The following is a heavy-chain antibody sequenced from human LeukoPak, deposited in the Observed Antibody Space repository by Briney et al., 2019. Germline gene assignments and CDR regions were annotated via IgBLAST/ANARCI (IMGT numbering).Heavy chain of an antibody. Sequence: GGSLRLSCAASGFTVSSNYMSWVRQAPGKGLEWVSVIYSGGSTYYADSVKGRFTISRDNSKNTLYLQMNSLRAEDTAVYYCAMGEYQLPLFDYWGQGTLVTVSS. V-gene: IGHV3-53*05. CDR2: IYSGGST. CDR1: GFTVSSNY. J-gene: IGHJ4*02. CDR3: AMGEYQLPLFDY. D-gene: IGHD2-2*01.